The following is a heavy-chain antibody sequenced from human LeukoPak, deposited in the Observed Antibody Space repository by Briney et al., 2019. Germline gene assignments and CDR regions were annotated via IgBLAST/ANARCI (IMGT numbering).Heavy chain of an antibody. Sequence: GGSVRLSCSTCGFTFSNYAMHWVRQAPWKELEYVSAISSHGGSTYYADSVKGRFTISRDNSKNTLYLQMSSLRAEDTAVYYCVVTIYSGYDFDYWGQGTLFTVSS. D-gene: IGHD5-12*01. V-gene: IGHV3-64D*09. CDR1: GFTFSNYA. CDR2: ISSHGGST. CDR3: VVTIYSGYDFDY. J-gene: IGHJ4*02.